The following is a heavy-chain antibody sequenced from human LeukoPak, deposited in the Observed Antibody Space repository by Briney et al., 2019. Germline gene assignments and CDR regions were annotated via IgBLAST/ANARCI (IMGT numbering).Heavy chain of an antibody. CDR3: ARVRGSSGWYSAVGY. V-gene: IGHV1-2*02. D-gene: IGHD6-19*01. J-gene: IGHJ4*02. CDR2: INPNSGGT. Sequence: ASVKVSCKASGYTFTGYYMHWVRQAPGQGLEWMGWINPNSGGTNYGQKFQGRVTMTRDTSISTAYMELSRLRSDDTAVYYCARVRGSSGWYSAVGYWGQGTLVTVSS. CDR1: GYTFTGYY.